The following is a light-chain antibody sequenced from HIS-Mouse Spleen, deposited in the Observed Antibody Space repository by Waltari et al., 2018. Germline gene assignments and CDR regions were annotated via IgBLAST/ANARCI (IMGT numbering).Light chain of an antibody. CDR3: SSYAGSNNLV. CDR2: EVS. J-gene: IGLJ2*01. CDR1: SSDVGGYNY. Sequence: QSALTQPPSASGSPGQSVPISCTGTSSDVGGYNYVSCYQQHPVKAPKHMIYEVSKRPSGVPDRFSGSKSGNTASLTVSGLQAEDEADYYCSSYAGSNNLVFGGGTKLTVL. V-gene: IGLV2-8*01.